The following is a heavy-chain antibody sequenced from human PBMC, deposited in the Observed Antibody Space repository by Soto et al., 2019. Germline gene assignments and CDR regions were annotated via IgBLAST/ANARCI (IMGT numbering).Heavy chain of an antibody. Sequence: GASVKDSCKASGYSFTSYGISCVRQAPGQGPEWMGWISGHNGNTNHPQSLQGRVTMTTDTSRNTAYMELRSLRSDDTAVYYCARHRFNYYDDTVYYYFEYWGQGTLVTVSS. CDR3: ARHRFNYYDDTVYYYFEY. CDR1: GYSFTSYG. V-gene: IGHV1-18*04. D-gene: IGHD3-22*01. CDR2: ISGHNGNT. J-gene: IGHJ4*02.